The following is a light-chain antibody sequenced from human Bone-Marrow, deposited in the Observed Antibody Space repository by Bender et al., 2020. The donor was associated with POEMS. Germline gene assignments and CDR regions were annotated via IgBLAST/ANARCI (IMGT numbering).Light chain of an antibody. CDR2: EVS. CDR1: STDVGGYNY. J-gene: IGLJ2*01. Sequence: QSALTQPRSVSGSPGQSVTISCTGASTDVGGYNYVSWYQQHPGKVPKLIIYEVSKRPSGVSNRFSGSKSGNTASLTISGLQAEDEADYYCCLYAGSSTLVFGGGTKLTVL. V-gene: IGLV2-11*01. CDR3: CLYAGSSTLV.